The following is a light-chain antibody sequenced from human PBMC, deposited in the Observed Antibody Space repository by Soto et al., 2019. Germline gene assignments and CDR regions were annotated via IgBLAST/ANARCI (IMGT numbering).Light chain of an antibody. CDR1: QSISSW. Sequence: DIQMTQSPSTLSASVGDRVTITCRASQSISSWLAWYHQKPGKAPKVLIYDASSLESGVPSSFSGSGSGTEFTSAIDSLQTDVCVTYYCHQYYSYSQTFGQGTKVEIK. CDR3: HQYYSYSQT. CDR2: DAS. J-gene: IGKJ1*01. V-gene: IGKV1-5*01.